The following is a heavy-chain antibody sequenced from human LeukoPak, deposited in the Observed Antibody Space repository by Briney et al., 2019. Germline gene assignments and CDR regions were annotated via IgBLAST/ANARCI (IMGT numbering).Heavy chain of an antibody. V-gene: IGHV1-18*01. J-gene: IGHJ5*02. CDR1: GYTFTSYG. CDR2: ISAYNGNT. D-gene: IGHD4-17*01. Sequence: GASVKVSCKASGYTFTSYGISWVRQAPGQGLEWMGWISAYNGNTNYAQKLQGRVTMTTDTSTSTAYMELRSLRSDDTAVYYCARALPRWVTTFNWFDPWGQGTLVTVSS. CDR3: ARALPRWVTTFNWFDP.